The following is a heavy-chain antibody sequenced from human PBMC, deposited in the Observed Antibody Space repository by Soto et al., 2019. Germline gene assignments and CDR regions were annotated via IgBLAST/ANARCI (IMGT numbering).Heavy chain of an antibody. CDR2: IYYTT. J-gene: IGHJ4*02. CDR1: GGSISNYY. D-gene: IGHD6-19*01. CDR3: ARTSPVAGGFDY. V-gene: IGHV4-59*01. Sequence: SETLSLTCTVSGGSISNYYWSWIRQAPGKRLEWIGYIYYTTNYNPSLKSRVTISADTSKHQISLKLTSVTAADTAVYYCARTSPVAGGFDYWGQGTLVTVSS.